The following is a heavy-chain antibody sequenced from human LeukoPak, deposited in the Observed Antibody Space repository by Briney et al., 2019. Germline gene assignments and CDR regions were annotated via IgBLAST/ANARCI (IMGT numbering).Heavy chain of an antibody. CDR2: IHPDGSEK. V-gene: IGHV3-7*01. CDR1: GFTFSSSW. D-gene: IGHD2-15*01. CDR3: TRDGPGTDYFSGGYCYSLH. J-gene: IGHJ4*02. Sequence: QPGGSLRLSCAASGFTFSSSWMKWIRQAPGKGLEWVAKIHPDGSEKYYVDSVKGRFTISRDNAKNSLYLQMTSLRPEDTAMYYCTRDGPGTDYFSGGYCYSLHWGQGALVTVSS.